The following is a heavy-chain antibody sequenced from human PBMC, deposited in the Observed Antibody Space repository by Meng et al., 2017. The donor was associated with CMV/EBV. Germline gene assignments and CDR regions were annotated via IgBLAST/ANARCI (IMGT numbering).Heavy chain of an antibody. CDR3: ARESSYDFSHDY. J-gene: IGHJ4*02. CDR1: DYTFTSYY. CDR2: VTPSGGST. Sequence: QVQLVQSGAEVKRPGAEVKVSCKACDYTFTSYYMHSVPQAPGQGLAWMGIVTPSGGSTTYAQRFQGRVTITRDTSTRTVYMELSSLRSEDTAVYSCARESSYDFSHDYWGQGTLVTVSS. D-gene: IGHD3-3*01. V-gene: IGHV1-46*01.